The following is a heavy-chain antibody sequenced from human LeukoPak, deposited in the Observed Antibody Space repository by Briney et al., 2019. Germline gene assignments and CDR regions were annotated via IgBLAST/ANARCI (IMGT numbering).Heavy chain of an antibody. V-gene: IGHV4-61*02. CDR2: IYTRGST. J-gene: IGHJ6*03. CDR1: GGSIRSGDYY. CDR3: ARDLPTSAHYYYVDV. Sequence: SETLSLACSVSGGSIRSGDYYWSWIRQPAGKGLEWIGRIYTRGSTNYNPSLNSRVTISVDTSKNQFSLKLSSVTAADTAVYYCARDLPTSAHYYYVDVWGKGTTVPVSS. D-gene: IGHD4-11*01.